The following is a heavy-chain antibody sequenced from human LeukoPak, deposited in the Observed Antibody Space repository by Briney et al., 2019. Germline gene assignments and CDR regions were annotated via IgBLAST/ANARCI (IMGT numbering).Heavy chain of an antibody. D-gene: IGHD5/OR15-5a*01. J-gene: IGHJ4*02. V-gene: IGHV1-2*02. CDR2: ISPNSGAT. Sequence: ASVKVSCKASGYTFTDYSMHWVRQAPGQGLEWMGWISPNSGATNYAQNFQGRVTMTRDTSISTAYMEPSRLGPDDTAVYYCATSRVRLYYFDLWGQGTLVTVSS. CDR1: GYTFTDYS. CDR3: ATSRVRLYYFDL.